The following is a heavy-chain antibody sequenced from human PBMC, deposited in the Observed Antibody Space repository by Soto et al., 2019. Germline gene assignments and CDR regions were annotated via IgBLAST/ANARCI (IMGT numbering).Heavy chain of an antibody. CDR2: ITSDERTI. V-gene: IGHV3-48*01. CDR3: AKDSNDIPVDWFDP. J-gene: IGHJ5*02. Sequence: PGGSLRLSCSASGFTFRVYSMNWVRQAPGKGLEWVSYITSDERTIHYADSVKGRFTISRDNSKNTLYLQMNSLRAEDTAVYYCAKDSNDIPVDWFDPWGQGTLVTVSS. CDR1: GFTFRVYS. D-gene: IGHD3-9*01.